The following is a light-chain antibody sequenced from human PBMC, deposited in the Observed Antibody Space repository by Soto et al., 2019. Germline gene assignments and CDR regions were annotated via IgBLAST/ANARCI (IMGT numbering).Light chain of an antibody. CDR1: QSVSSN. CDR2: GAS. CDR3: QHYNNYLLT. J-gene: IGKJ4*01. V-gene: IGKV3-15*01. Sequence: EIVMTQSPATLSVSPGERATLSCRASQSVSSNLAWYQQKPGQAPRLLIYGASTRATGIPARFSGSGSGTEFTLTISSLQPDDFATYYCQHYNNYLLTFGGGTKVDIK.